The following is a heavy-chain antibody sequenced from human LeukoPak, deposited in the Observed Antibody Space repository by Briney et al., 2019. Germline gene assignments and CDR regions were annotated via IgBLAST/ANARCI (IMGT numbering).Heavy chain of an antibody. CDR2: IYYSGST. D-gene: IGHD3-22*01. Sequence: SETLSLTCTGSGGSISSSSYYWGWIRQPPGKGLEWIGSIYYSGSTYYNPSLKSRVTISVDTSKNQFSLKLSSVTAADTAVYYCARTKNYYDSSGYYRGEAFDIWGQGTMVTVSS. J-gene: IGHJ3*02. CDR1: GGSISSSSYY. CDR3: ARTKNYYDSSGYYRGEAFDI. V-gene: IGHV4-39*07.